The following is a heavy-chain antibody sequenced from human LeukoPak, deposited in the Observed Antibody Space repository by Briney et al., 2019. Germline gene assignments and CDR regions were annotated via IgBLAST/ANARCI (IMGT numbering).Heavy chain of an antibody. J-gene: IGHJ6*03. CDR2: MYGSGTT. V-gene: IGHV4-4*07. D-gene: IGHD3/OR15-3a*01. Sequence: PSETLSLTCTVSGGPISNYHWIWVRQPAGKGLEWVGRMYGSGTTNYNPSLKSRVTMSVDTSKNQFSLKLSSVTAADTAVYYCARGDSYYYYYYLDVWGQGTTVTVSS. CDR1: GGPISNYH. CDR3: ARGDSYYYYYYLDV.